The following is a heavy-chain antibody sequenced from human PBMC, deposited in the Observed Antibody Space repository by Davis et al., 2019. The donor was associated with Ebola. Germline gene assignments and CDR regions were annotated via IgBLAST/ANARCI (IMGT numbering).Heavy chain of an antibody. CDR1: GGSFSGYY. CDR2: INHSGST. CDR3: ARILGVRGVISWANWFDP. D-gene: IGHD3-10*01. Sequence: ESLKISCAVYGGSFSGYYWSWIRQPPGKGLEWIGEINHSGSTNYNPSLKSRVTISVDTSKNQFSLKLSSVTAADTAVYYCARILGVRGVISWANWFDPWGQGTLVTVSS. V-gene: IGHV4-34*01. J-gene: IGHJ5*02.